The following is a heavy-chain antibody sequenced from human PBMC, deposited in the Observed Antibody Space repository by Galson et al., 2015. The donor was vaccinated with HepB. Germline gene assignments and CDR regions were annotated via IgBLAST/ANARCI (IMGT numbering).Heavy chain of an antibody. Sequence: SVKVSCKASGFTFTSSAMQWVRQARGQRLEWIGWIVVGSGNTNYAQKFQERVTITRDMSTSTAYMELSSLRSEDTAVYYCAAEFRSGYYTYGDYWGQGTLVTVSS. D-gene: IGHD3-3*01. V-gene: IGHV1-58*02. CDR2: IVVGSGNT. CDR3: AAEFRSGYYTYGDY. J-gene: IGHJ4*02. CDR1: GFTFTSSA.